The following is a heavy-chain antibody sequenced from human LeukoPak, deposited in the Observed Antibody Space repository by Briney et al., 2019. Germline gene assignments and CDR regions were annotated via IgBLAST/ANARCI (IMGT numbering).Heavy chain of an antibody. Sequence: ASVKVSCKASGYTFTSYGISWVRQAPGQGLEWMGWISAYNGNTNYAQKLQGRVTMTTDTSTRTAYMELRSLRSDDTAVYYCARDLSMVQGGYWFDPWGQGTLVTVSS. D-gene: IGHD3-10*01. V-gene: IGHV1-18*01. J-gene: IGHJ5*02. CDR3: ARDLSMVQGGYWFDP. CDR2: ISAYNGNT. CDR1: GYTFTSYG.